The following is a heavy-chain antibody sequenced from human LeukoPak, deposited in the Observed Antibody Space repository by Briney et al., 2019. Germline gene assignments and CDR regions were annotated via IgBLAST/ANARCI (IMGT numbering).Heavy chain of an antibody. CDR1: GGSISSSSYY. Sequence: SETLSLTCTVSGGSISSSSYYWGWIRQPPGKGLEWIGSIYYSGSTYYNPSLKSRVTISVDTSKNQFSLKLSSVTAADTAVYYCASIRFLEWLLVGYFDYWRQGTLVTVSS. J-gene: IGHJ4*02. V-gene: IGHV4-39*07. CDR2: IYYSGST. D-gene: IGHD3-3*01. CDR3: ASIRFLEWLLVGYFDY.